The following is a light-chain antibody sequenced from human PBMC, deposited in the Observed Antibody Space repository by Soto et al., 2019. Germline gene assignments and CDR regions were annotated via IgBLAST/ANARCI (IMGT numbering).Light chain of an antibody. J-gene: IGLJ2*01. CDR3: SSLTSSTTVV. V-gene: IGLV2-14*03. CDR2: DVT. Sequence: QSALTQPASVSGSPGQSITISCTGSSSDVGGYNYVSWYQQHPGKAPKLIIYDVTNRPSGVSNRFSGSKSGNTASLTISGLQAEDEADYYCSSLTSSTTVVFGGGTQLTVL. CDR1: SSDVGGYNY.